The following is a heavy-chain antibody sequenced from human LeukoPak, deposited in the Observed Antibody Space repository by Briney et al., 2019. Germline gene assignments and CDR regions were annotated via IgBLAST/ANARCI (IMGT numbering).Heavy chain of an antibody. D-gene: IGHD3-22*01. CDR1: GFTFHDYT. Sequence: GGSLRLSCAASGFTFHDYTMHWVRQTPGKGLEWVSGINWNGGSTGYADSVKGRFTISRDNAKNSLYLQMNSLIAEDTALYYCARDDYYDSSGHMRDAFDIWGQGTMVTVSS. J-gene: IGHJ3*02. CDR3: ARDDYYDSSGHMRDAFDI. CDR2: INWNGGST. V-gene: IGHV3-20*04.